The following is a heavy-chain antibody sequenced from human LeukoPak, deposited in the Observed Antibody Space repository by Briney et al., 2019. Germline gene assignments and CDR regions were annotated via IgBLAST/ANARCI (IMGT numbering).Heavy chain of an antibody. CDR2: IWYDGSDK. D-gene: IGHD6-13*01. Sequence: PGRSLRLSCAASGFTFSTYAMHWVRQAPGKGLEWVAVIWYDGSDKYYADSVKGRFTISRDNSKSTLYLQMNSLRAEDTAVYYCARAGRSSSWTIDYWGQGTLVTVSS. CDR3: ARAGRSSSWTIDY. V-gene: IGHV3-33*01. J-gene: IGHJ4*02. CDR1: GFTFSTYA.